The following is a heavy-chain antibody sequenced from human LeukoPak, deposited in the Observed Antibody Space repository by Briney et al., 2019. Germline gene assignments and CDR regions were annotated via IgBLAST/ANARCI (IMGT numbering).Heavy chain of an antibody. Sequence: PSETLSLTCAVSGGSISSSNWWSWVRQPPGKGLEWIGEIYHTESTNYNPSLQSRVTTSVDKSKNQFSLKLSSVTAADTGMYYCARCGSSSNWPYYSDFWGQGILVTVSS. CDR2: IYHTEST. D-gene: IGHD6-13*01. CDR3: ARCGSSSNWPYYSDF. CDR1: GGSISSSNW. V-gene: IGHV4-4*02. J-gene: IGHJ4*02.